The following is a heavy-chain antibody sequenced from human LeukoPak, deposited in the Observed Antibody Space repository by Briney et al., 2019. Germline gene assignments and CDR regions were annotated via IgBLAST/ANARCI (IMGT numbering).Heavy chain of an antibody. CDR3: ASGYDSSGYYGSFNDY. Sequence: GGSLTLSCAASGFTFDDYAMRWVRHAPGKGLEWVSSISSSSSYIYYADSVKGRFTISRDNAKNSLYLQMNSLRAEDTAVYYCASGYDSSGYYGSFNDYWGEGTVVSVS. J-gene: IGHJ4*02. CDR2: ISSSSSYI. D-gene: IGHD3-22*01. V-gene: IGHV3-21*01. CDR1: GFTFDDYA.